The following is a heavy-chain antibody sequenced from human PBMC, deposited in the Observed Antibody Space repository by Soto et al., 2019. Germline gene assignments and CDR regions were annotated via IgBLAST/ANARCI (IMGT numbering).Heavy chain of an antibody. D-gene: IGHD3-10*01. V-gene: IGHV3-21*01. J-gene: IGHJ5*02. CDR3: ARDTENHYGLGSYVPPWFDP. Sequence: SVKGRFTISRDNAKKSLYLQMNSLRAEDTAVYYCARDTENHYGLGSYVPPWFDPWGQGTLVTVSS.